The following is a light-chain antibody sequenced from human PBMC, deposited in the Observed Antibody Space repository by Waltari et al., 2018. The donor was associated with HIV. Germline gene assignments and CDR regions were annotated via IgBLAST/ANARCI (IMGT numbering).Light chain of an antibody. Sequence: QSALTQPASVSGSPGQSITISCTGTSSDVGRYNLVSWYQHHPHTPPQVVIYEVTKRPSGVSNRVSGAKSGNTASLTISGLQAEDESDYYCCSYAGSRGVVFGGGTKLTVL. CDR1: SSDVGRYNL. V-gene: IGLV2-23*02. CDR2: EVT. J-gene: IGLJ2*01. CDR3: CSYAGSRGVV.